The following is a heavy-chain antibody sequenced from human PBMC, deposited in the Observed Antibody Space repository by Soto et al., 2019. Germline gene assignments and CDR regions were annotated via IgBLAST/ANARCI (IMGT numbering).Heavy chain of an antibody. Sequence: QVQLVQSGAEVKKPGSSVKVSCKASGGTFSSYAISWVRQAPGQGLEWMGGFIPIFGTANYPQKFQARVTITADESTXXAXMXXSSLRSEDTAVYYCARVSHDFWSGYPGGRGGYFDYWGQGTLVTVSS. D-gene: IGHD3-3*01. J-gene: IGHJ4*02. CDR1: GGTFSSYA. CDR2: FIPIFGTA. CDR3: ARVSHDFWSGYPGGRGGYFDY. V-gene: IGHV1-69*12.